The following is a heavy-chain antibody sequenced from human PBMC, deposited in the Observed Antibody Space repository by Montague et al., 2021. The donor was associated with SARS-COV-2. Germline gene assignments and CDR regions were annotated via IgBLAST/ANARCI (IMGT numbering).Heavy chain of an antibody. Sequence: SLRLSCAASGFTFSSYAMSWVRQAPGKGLEWVSGIVNNGRKSFYADSVKGRFVISRDNSDKMVYLQLNSLRAEDTAIYYCAKETAVIGNPLFDSWGQGTLITVSS. D-gene: IGHD6-19*01. CDR2: IVNNGRKS. CDR1: GFTFSSYA. CDR3: AKETAVIGNPLFDS. V-gene: IGHV3-23*01. J-gene: IGHJ4*02.